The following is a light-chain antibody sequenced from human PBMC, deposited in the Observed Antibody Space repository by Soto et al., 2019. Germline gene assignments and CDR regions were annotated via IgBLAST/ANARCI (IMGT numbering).Light chain of an antibody. CDR1: QNINNW. Sequence: DFQMTQSPSTLSASVGDRVTITCRASQNINNWVAWYQQKPGKAPKFLIYDASTLQRGVPSRFSGSGFGTEFSLPLSSLQPDDFGSYYCQHTRTFGQGTKVEIK. CDR2: DAS. J-gene: IGKJ1*01. CDR3: QHTRT. V-gene: IGKV1-5*01.